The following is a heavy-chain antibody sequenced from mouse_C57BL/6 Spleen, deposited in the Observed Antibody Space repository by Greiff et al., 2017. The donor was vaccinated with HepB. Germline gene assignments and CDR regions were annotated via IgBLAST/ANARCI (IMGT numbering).Heavy chain of an antibody. CDR1: GYAFTNYL. CDR2: INPGSGGT. V-gene: IGHV1-54*01. J-gene: IGHJ3*01. CDR3: ARGDSSGYWFAY. D-gene: IGHD3-2*02. Sequence: QVQLQQSGAELVRPGTSVKVSCKASGYAFTNYLIEWVKQRPGQGLEWIGVINPGSGGTNYNEKFKGKATLTADKSSSTAYMQLSSLTSEDSAVYFCARGDSSGYWFAYWGQGTLVTVSA.